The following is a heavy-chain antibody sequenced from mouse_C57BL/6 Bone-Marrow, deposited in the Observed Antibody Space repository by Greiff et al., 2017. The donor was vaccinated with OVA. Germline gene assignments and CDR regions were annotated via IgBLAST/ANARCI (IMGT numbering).Heavy chain of an antibody. CDR1: GYTFTSYW. J-gene: IGHJ3*01. V-gene: IGHV1-50*01. CDR2: IDPSDSYT. Sequence: QVQLQQPGAELVKPGASVKLSCKASGYTFTSYWMQWVKQRPGQGLEWIGEIDPSDSYTNYNQKFKGKATLTVDTSSSTAYMQLSSLTSEDSAVYYCARAEFAHWGEGTLVTVSA. CDR3: ARAEFAH.